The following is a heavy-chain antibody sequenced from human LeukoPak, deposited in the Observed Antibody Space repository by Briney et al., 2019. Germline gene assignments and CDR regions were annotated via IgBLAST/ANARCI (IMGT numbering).Heavy chain of an antibody. CDR1: GFIFSSYG. CDR2: IRYDGSKK. CDR3: ARYSGYDDEGEYFDY. V-gene: IGHV3-30*02. Sequence: GGSLRLSCAASGFIFSSYGMHWVRQAPGKGLEWVAFIRYDGSKKYYADSVKGRFTISRDNSKNSLYLQMNSLRAEDTAVYYCARYSGYDDEGEYFDYWGQGTLVTVSS. D-gene: IGHD5-12*01. J-gene: IGHJ4*02.